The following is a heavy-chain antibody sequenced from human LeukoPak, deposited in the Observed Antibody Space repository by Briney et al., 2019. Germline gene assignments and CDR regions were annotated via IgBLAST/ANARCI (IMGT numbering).Heavy chain of an antibody. Sequence: GGSLRLSCAASGFIFTGYGMSWVRLAPGKGLGWVSVISGSGGSTYHAASVKGRLTISRENSKNTLYLQMERLRVEDTAVYYCAKEIHDSSGYYYYFDCWGQGTLVTVSS. J-gene: IGHJ4*02. D-gene: IGHD3-22*01. CDR3: AKEIHDSSGYYYYFDC. CDR1: GFIFTGYG. V-gene: IGHV3-23*01. CDR2: ISGSGGST.